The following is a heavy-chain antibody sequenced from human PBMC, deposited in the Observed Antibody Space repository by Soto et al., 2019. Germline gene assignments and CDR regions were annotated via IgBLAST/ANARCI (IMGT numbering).Heavy chain of an antibody. CDR3: VRDVSVSSGSFGGY. J-gene: IGHJ4*02. CDR2: ISTYTGNT. D-gene: IGHD3-10*01. Sequence: QVQLVQSGAEVKKPGASVRVSCKASGYTFDAYGLNWVRQAPGQGLEWMGWISTYTGNTDYPQRFQGRVTMTTDTSTNTAFLDLRSLTSDDTAVYYCVRDVSVSSGSFGGYWGQGILVTVSS. V-gene: IGHV1-18*01. CDR1: GYTFDAYG.